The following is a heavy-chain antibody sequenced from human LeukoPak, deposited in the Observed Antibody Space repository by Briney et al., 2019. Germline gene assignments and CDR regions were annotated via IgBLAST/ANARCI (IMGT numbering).Heavy chain of an antibody. CDR2: IYYSGST. CDR3: ARGEVYATPFDP. CDR1: GGSISSHY. J-gene: IGHJ5*02. V-gene: IGHV4-59*11. D-gene: IGHD2-8*01. Sequence: ASETLSLTCTVSGGSISSHYWSWIRQPPGKGLEWIGYIYYSGSTNYNPSLKSQVTISVDTSKNQFSLKLSSVTAADTAVYYCARGEVYATPFDPWGQGTLVTVSS.